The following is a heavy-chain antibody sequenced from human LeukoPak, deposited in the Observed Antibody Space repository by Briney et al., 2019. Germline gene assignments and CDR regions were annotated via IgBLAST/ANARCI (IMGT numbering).Heavy chain of an antibody. CDR3: VRDLNWGLGFDY. Sequence: GGSLRLSCAASGFTFSIYGMHWVRQAPGKGLEWVAVIWNDGSNKYYADSVKGRFTISRDNAKNTLYLQMNSLRAEDTAVYYCVRDLNWGLGFDYWGQGTLVTVSS. D-gene: IGHD7-27*01. CDR2: IWNDGSNK. V-gene: IGHV3-33*01. CDR1: GFTFSIYG. J-gene: IGHJ4*02.